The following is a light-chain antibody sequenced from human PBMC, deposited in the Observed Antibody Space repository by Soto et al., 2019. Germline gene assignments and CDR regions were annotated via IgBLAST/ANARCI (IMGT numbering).Light chain of an antibody. CDR3: SSYAGAVV. J-gene: IGLJ2*01. CDR2: EGS. V-gene: IGLV2-23*01. Sequence: QSVLTQPASVSGSPGQSITLSCTRTSSGVENYNLVSWYQHRPGKAPKLIIYEGSQRPSGVSDRFSGSKSGNTASLTISGLRDEDEADYYCSSYAGAVVFGGGTKLTVL. CDR1: SSGVENYNL.